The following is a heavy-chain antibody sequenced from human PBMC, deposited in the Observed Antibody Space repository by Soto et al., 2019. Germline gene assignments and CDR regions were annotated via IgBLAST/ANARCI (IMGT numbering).Heavy chain of an antibody. J-gene: IGHJ4*02. Sequence: QVQLQESGPGLVKPSGTRSLTCAVSGGSISSSYWWNWVRQTPRGGLEWIGKIYHGGTTNYNPSLKTRVTISVDKTKNQFSLKLTSVTAADTAVYYCVSSLNYDFWRDGGRHFYIDYWGRGILATVSS. CDR2: IYHGGTT. V-gene: IGHV4-4*02. CDR1: GGSISSSYW. D-gene: IGHD3-3*01. CDR3: VSSLNYDFWRDGGRHFYIDY.